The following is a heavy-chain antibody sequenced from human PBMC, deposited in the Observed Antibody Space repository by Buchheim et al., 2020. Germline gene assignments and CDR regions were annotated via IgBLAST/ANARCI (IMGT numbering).Heavy chain of an antibody. CDR2: ISRSGAGT. V-gene: IGHV3-23*01. D-gene: IGHD3-3*01. CDR1: GFTFSSYA. J-gene: IGHJ4*02. Sequence: EVQLLESGGGLVQPGGSLRLSCAASGFTFSSYAMSWVRQAPGKGLEWVSSISRSGAGTSYADYVKGRFTTSRDNSKNTLYLKMNSLRAEDTAVYYGAKDLGLWSGYYTLDYWGQGTL. CDR3: AKDLGLWSGYYTLDY.